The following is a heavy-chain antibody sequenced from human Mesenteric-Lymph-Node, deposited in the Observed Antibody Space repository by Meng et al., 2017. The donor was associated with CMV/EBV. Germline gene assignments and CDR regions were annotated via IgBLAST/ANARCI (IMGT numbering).Heavy chain of an antibody. D-gene: IGHD2-15*01. CDR3: ARDVGYCSGGDCYRRNWFDS. CDR1: GYIFTDYY. J-gene: IGHJ5*01. CDR2: INANSGGT. V-gene: IGHV1-2*02. Sequence: ASVKVSCKTSGYIFTDYYIHWVRQAPAQGLEWVGWINANSGGTNYAQKFRGRVTMTRDTSITTAYMELSSLRSDDTAMYYCARDVGYCSGGDCYRRNWFDSWGQGTTVTVSS.